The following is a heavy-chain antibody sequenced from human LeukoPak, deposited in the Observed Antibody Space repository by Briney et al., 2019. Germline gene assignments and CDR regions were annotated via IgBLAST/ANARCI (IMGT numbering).Heavy chain of an antibody. CDR1: GSTSSTYW. J-gene: IGHJ4*02. CDR3: ARVPQEQGATLDYYDSSEPREEHDY. Sequence: GGSLRLSCAASGSTSSTYWMSWVRRAPGKGLEWVANINQDGSQTFYVDSVKGRFTISRDNSKNTLYLQMNSLRAEDTAVYYCARVPQEQGATLDYYDSSEPREEHDYWGQGTLVTVSS. D-gene: IGHD3-22*01. CDR2: INQDGSQT. V-gene: IGHV3-7*01.